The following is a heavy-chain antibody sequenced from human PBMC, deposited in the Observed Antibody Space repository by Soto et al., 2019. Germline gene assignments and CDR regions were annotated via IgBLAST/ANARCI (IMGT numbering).Heavy chain of an antibody. D-gene: IGHD6-19*01. CDR1: GYTFSGHY. Sequence: ASVKVSCKASGYTFSGHYMHWIRQAPGQGPEWLGWINANSGDTDRAPKLQDRLTMTRDTSISTAYMVLNRLRSDDTAVYYCARGGALDGTSPPFNHWGQGTLVTVSS. CDR2: INANSGDT. CDR3: ARGGALDGTSPPFNH. J-gene: IGHJ4*02. V-gene: IGHV1-2*02.